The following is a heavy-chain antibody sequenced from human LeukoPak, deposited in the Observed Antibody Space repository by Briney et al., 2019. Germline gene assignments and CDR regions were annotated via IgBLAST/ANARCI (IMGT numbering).Heavy chain of an antibody. CDR1: GGSISSYY. CDR3: ASLMYSSSWYRPYGMDV. Sequence: ASETLSLTCTVSGGSISSYYWSWIRQPAGKGLEWIGRIYTSGSTNYNPSLKSRVTMSVDTSKNQFSLKLSSVTAADTAVYYCASLMYSSSWYRPYGMDVWGQGTMVTVSS. CDR2: IYTSGST. D-gene: IGHD6-13*01. J-gene: IGHJ6*02. V-gene: IGHV4-4*07.